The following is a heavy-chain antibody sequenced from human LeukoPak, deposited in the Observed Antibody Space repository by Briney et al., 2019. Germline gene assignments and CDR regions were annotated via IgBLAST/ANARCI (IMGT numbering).Heavy chain of an antibody. CDR2: IYYSGST. J-gene: IGHJ4*02. Sequence: SSETLSLTCTVSGGSISSYYWSWIRQPPGKGLEWIGYIYYSGSTNYNPSLKSRVTISVDTSKNQFSLKLSSVTAADTAAYYCARGGDFTDYWGQGTLVTVSS. V-gene: IGHV4-59*01. CDR1: GGSISSYY. D-gene: IGHD3-10*01. CDR3: ARGGDFTDY.